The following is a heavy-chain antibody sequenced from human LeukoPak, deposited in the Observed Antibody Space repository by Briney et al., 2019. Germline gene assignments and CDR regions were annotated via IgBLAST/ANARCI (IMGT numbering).Heavy chain of an antibody. J-gene: IGHJ3*02. V-gene: IGHV1-69*13. CDR3: ARESLTGDAFDI. CDR1: GGTFSSYA. CDR2: IIPIFDTA. Sequence: SVKVSCKASGGTFSSYALSWVRQAPGQGLEWMGGIIPIFDTANYAQKFQGRVTITADESTSTAYMELSSLRSEDTAVYYCARESLTGDAFDIWGQGTMVTVSS. D-gene: IGHD3-9*01.